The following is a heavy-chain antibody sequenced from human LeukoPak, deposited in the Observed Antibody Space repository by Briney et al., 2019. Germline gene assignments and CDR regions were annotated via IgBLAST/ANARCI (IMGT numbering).Heavy chain of an antibody. Sequence: SETLSLTCTVSGGSISTTNYYWGWIRQPPGRDLEWIGSIYSSGNTYYNPSLESRVTISVDTSKNQFSLKLSSVTAADTAVYYCARGKWELLAFDYWGQGTLVTVSS. CDR1: GGSISTTNYY. CDR2: IYSSGNT. J-gene: IGHJ4*02. V-gene: IGHV4-39*01. D-gene: IGHD1-26*01. CDR3: ARGKWELLAFDY.